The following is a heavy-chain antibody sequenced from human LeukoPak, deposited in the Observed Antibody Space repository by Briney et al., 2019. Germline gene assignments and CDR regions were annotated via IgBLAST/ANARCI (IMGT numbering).Heavy chain of an antibody. Sequence: ASVKVSCKASGYTFTGYYMHWVRQAPGQGLEWMGWISAYNGNTNYAQKLQGRVTMTTDTSTSTAYMELRSLRSDDTAVYYCARVLVAHYFDYWGQGTLVTVSS. J-gene: IGHJ4*02. CDR1: GYTFTGYY. V-gene: IGHV1-18*04. D-gene: IGHD5-12*01. CDR2: ISAYNGNT. CDR3: ARVLVAHYFDY.